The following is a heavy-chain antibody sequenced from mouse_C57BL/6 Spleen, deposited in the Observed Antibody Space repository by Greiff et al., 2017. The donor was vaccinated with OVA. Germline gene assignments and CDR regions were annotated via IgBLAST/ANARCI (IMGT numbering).Heavy chain of an antibody. CDR2: INYDGSST. V-gene: IGHV5-16*01. J-gene: IGHJ2*01. D-gene: IGHD4-1*01. CDR3: ARETGSERAFDY. CDR1: GFTFSDYY. Sequence: EVKVEESEGGLVQPGSSMKLSCTASGFTFSDYYMAWVRQVPEKGLEWVANINYDGSSTYYLDSLKSRFIISRDNAKNILYLQMSSLKSEDTATYYCARETGSERAFDYWGQGTTLTASS.